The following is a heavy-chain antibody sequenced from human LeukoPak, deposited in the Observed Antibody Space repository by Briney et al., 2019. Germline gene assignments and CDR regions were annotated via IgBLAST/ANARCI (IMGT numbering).Heavy chain of an antibody. CDR3: ARESPYSSSWFDN. J-gene: IGHJ4*02. Sequence: ASVKVSCKASGYTLTDYYLHWVRQAPGQGLEWMGWINPKDGGTNYAQKFRGRVTMTTDTSITTAYMDLNSLRSDDTAVYYCARESPYSSSWFDNWGRGTLVTVSS. D-gene: IGHD6-13*01. CDR2: INPKDGGT. CDR1: GYTLTDYY. V-gene: IGHV1-2*02.